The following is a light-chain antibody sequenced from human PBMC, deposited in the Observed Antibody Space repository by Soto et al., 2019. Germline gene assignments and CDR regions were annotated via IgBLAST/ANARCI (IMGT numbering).Light chain of an antibody. CDR2: AAS. V-gene: IGKV1-27*01. CDR1: RGIYTH. CDR3: QTDDKAPWT. J-gene: IGKJ1*01. Sequence: DIKMTQSPSSLSASVGDRVTITCRASRGIYTHLAWYQQKPGNAPKRLIYAASTLQSGVPSRFSASGSGTDFILTISDLQSADVGTYFGQTDDKAPWTFGRGTRV.